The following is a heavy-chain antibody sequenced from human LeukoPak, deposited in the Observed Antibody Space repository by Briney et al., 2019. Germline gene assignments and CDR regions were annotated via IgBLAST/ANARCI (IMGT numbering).Heavy chain of an antibody. D-gene: IGHD6-19*01. CDR1: GGSISSYY. CDR3: ARETGIAVAGTSLYYYGMDV. CDR2: IYTSGST. J-gene: IGHJ6*02. Sequence: PSETLSLTCTVSGGSISSYYWSWIRQPAGKGLEWIGRIYTSGSTNYNPSLKSRVTMSVDTSKNQFSLKLSSVTAADTAAYYCARETGIAVAGTSLYYYGMDVWGQGTTVTVSS. V-gene: IGHV4-4*07.